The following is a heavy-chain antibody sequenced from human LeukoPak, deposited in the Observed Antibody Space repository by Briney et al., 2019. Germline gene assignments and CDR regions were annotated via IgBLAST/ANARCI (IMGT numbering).Heavy chain of an antibody. CDR1: GFTFSSYG. D-gene: IGHD1-14*01. J-gene: IGHJ4*02. V-gene: IGHV3-30*02. CDR2: IRYDGSNK. CDR3: AKERRLYNYYFDY. Sequence: GGSLRLSCAASGFTFSSYGMRWVRQAPGKGLEWVAFIRYDGSNKYYADSVKGRFTISRDNSKNTLYLQMNSLRAEDTAVYYCAKERRLYNYYFDYWGQGTLVTVSS.